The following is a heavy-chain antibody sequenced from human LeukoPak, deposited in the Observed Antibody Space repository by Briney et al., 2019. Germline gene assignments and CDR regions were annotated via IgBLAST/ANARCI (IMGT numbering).Heavy chain of an antibody. CDR2: IYYSGST. CDR1: GGSISSGDYY. V-gene: IGHV4-30-4*08. J-gene: IGHJ5*02. D-gene: IGHD2-2*01. Sequence: SETLSLTCTVSGGSISSGDYYWSWIRQPPGKGLEWIGYIYYSGSTFHYNPSLKSRVNISVDTSKNQFSLRLSSVTAVDTAVYHCASTNCSSASCYGANWFDPWGQGTLVTVSS. CDR3: ASTNCSSASCYGANWFDP.